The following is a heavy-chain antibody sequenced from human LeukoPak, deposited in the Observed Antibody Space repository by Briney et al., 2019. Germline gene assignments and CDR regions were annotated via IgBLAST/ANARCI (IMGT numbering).Heavy chain of an antibody. V-gene: IGHV3-21*01. J-gene: IGHJ4*02. CDR1: GFAFSSYS. Sequence: GGSLRLSCAASGFAFSSYSMHWVRQAPGKGLEWVSYISSSSSYIYYADSVKGRFTISRDNAKNSLYLQMNSLRAEDTAVYYCARVVPAAIYWGQGTLVTVSS. CDR2: ISSSSSYI. CDR3: ARVVPAAIY. D-gene: IGHD2-2*01.